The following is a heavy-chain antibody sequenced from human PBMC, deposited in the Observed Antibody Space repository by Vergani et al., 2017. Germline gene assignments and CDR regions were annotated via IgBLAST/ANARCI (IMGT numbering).Heavy chain of an antibody. D-gene: IGHD2-15*01. CDR3: ARGSCLGGSCYKPLFDY. V-gene: IGHV4-61*02. CDR1: GGSTNSHNYY. CDR2: MHTRGST. J-gene: IGHJ4*02. Sequence: QVQLQESGPGLVKPSQTLSLTCTVSGGSTNSHNYYWSWIRQPAGKGLERIGRMHTRGSTNHNPSLTSRVTMSEDTSTNQFSLNLTSVTAADTAVYFCARGSCLGGSCYKPLFDYWGQGILVAVSS.